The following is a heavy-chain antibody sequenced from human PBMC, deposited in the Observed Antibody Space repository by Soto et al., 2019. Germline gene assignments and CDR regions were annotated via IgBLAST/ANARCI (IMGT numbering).Heavy chain of an antibody. D-gene: IGHD5-12*01. CDR1: GGSISSGGYY. J-gene: IGHJ3*02. Sequence: QVQLQESGPGLVKPSQTLSLTCTVSGGSISSGGYYWSWIRQHPTKGLEWIGYIYYSGNTYYNPSLKSRITISLDTSKTQFSLNLSSMTAADTAVYYCARGVSTAISGAGSFDIWGHGTMVTVTS. CDR3: ARGVSTAISGAGSFDI. CDR2: IYYSGNT. V-gene: IGHV4-30-4*08.